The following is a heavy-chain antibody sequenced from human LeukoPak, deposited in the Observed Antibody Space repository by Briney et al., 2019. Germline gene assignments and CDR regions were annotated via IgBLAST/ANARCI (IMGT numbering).Heavy chain of an antibody. Sequence: GGSLRLSCAASGFTFDDYAMHWVRQAPGKGLEWVSLISGDGGSTYYADSVKGRFTISRDNSKNSPYLQMNSLRAEDTAVYYCASEYYYDSSGYYYVSSYFDYWGQGTLVTVSS. CDR2: ISGDGGST. V-gene: IGHV3-43*02. CDR1: GFTFDDYA. D-gene: IGHD3-22*01. CDR3: ASEYYYDSSGYYYVSSYFDY. J-gene: IGHJ4*02.